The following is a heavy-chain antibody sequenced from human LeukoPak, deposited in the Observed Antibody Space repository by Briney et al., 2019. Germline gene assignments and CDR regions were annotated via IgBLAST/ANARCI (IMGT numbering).Heavy chain of an antibody. V-gene: IGHV3-15*01. CDR1: GFTFSNAW. Sequence: GGSLRLSCAASGFTFSNAWMTWVRQAPGKGLEWVGRIKSKTSGGTTDYAAPVTGRFTISRDDSRDTLYLQMNSLKTEDTAVYYCITYLTTDGSSWYWGQGTLVTVSS. CDR3: ITYLTTDGSSWY. D-gene: IGHD6-13*01. CDR2: IKSKTSGGTT. J-gene: IGHJ4*02.